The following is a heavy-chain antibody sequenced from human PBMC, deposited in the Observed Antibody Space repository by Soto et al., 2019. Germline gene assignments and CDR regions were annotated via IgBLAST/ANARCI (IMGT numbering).Heavy chain of an antibody. CDR3: ARELSSSWRFDY. J-gene: IGHJ4*02. Sequence: ASVKLSCKASGYTFTSYDINWVRQATGQGLEWMGWMNPNSGNTGYAQKFQGRVTMTRNTSISTAYMELSSLRSEDTAVYYCARELSSSWRFDYWGQGTLVTVSS. D-gene: IGHD6-13*01. CDR2: MNPNSGNT. V-gene: IGHV1-8*01. CDR1: GYTFTSYD.